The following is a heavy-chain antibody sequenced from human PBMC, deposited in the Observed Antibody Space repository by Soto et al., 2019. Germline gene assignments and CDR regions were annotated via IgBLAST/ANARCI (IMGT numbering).Heavy chain of an antibody. CDR2: IRSKAYGGTA. J-gene: IGHJ4*02. Sequence: EVQLVESGGGLVQPGRSLRLSWTTAGFTCGDYGMSWFRQAPGKGLELVGFIRSKAYGGTADYAASVKGRFTISRDDSKSIAYLQMSSLKTAVTAVYYCTRDQLHKWLVGLHSWGQGPVVTVSS. CDR3: TRDQLHKWLVGLHS. D-gene: IGHD6-19*01. V-gene: IGHV3-49*03. CDR1: GFTCGDYG.